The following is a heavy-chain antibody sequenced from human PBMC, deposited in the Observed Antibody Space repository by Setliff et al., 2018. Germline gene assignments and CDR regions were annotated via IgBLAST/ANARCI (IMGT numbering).Heavy chain of an antibody. V-gene: IGHV3-23*01. Sequence: PGGSLRLSCAASEFTISGNCMSWVRQAPGKGLEWVSGINSGSGFLTHYADSVKGRFTISRDNSKNTLYLEMTSLRADDTAIYYCAKAGGWNWPRYYFDYWGQGTLVTVSS. D-gene: IGHD1-7*01. J-gene: IGHJ4*02. CDR3: AKAGGWNWPRYYFDY. CDR1: EFTISGNC. CDR2: INSGSGFLT.